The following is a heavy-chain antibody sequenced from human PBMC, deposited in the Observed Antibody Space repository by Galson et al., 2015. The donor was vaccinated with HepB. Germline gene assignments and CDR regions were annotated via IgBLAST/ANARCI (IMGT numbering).Heavy chain of an antibody. CDR1: GGSVGSSSFY. Sequence: TLSLTCTVSGGSVGSSSFYWGWIRQPPGKGLEYIGTIYYSGITYYNPSLKSRVTISVDTSKNQFSLKLSSVTAADTAVYYCARLDYYDSSGYYRNYYGMDVWGQGTTVTVSS. J-gene: IGHJ6*02. V-gene: IGHV4-39*01. D-gene: IGHD3-22*01. CDR3: ARLDYYDSSGYYRNYYGMDV. CDR2: IYYSGIT.